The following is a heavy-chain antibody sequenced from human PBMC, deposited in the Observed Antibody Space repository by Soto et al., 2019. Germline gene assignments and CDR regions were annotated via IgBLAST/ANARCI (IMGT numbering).Heavy chain of an antibody. J-gene: IGHJ4*02. D-gene: IGHD3-10*01. CDR2: IYHSVST. V-gene: IGHV4-30-2*05. CDR1: GGSISSGGYS. Sequence: SETLSLTCAVSGGSISSGGYSWSWIRQPPGKGLEWIGYIYHSVSTYYNPSLKSRVTISVDTSKNQFSLKLSSVTAADTAVYYCARDHSSHRFGYWGQGTLVTVSS. CDR3: ARDHSSHRFGY.